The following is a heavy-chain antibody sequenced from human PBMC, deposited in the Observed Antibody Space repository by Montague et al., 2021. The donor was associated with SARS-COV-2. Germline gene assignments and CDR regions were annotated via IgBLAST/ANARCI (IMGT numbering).Heavy chain of an antibody. V-gene: IGHV4-34*01. CDR2: VNQSGRTT. Sequence: SETLSLTCAVYGGSLTNHYWTWVRQPPGNGLEWVGKVNQSGRTTHYNPSLRSRVTISVDRSNDQVSLTLESVTAADTAVYYCASAPRYSFGFWAYWGQGTLVSVSS. J-gene: IGHJ4*02. CDR3: ASAPRYSFGFWAY. CDR1: GGSLTNHY. D-gene: IGHD5-12*01.